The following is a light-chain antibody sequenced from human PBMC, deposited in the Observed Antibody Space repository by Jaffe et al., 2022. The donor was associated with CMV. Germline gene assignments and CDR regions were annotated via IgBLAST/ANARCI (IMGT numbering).Light chain of an antibody. J-gene: IGKJ1*01. CDR2: AAS. V-gene: IGKV1-27*01. CDR1: QDISNY. CDR3: QKYDRVPRT. Sequence: DIQMTQSPSSLSASVGDRVTITCRASQDISNYLAWYQQKPGTVPRLLIYAASTLQSGVPSRFSGGGSGTDFTLTISSLQPEDVATYYCQKYDRVPRTFGQGTKVEIK.